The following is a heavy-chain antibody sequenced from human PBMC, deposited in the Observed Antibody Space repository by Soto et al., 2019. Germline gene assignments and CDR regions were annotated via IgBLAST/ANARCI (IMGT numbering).Heavy chain of an antibody. V-gene: IGHV4-61*01. CDR3: ARDLVVVTANGYYYYGMDV. Sequence: PSETLSLTCAVSGGSVSSGSYYWSWIRQPPGKGLEWIGYIYYSGSTNDNPSLKSRVTISVDTSKNQFSLKLSSVTAADTAVYYCARDLVVVTANGYYYYGMDVRGQGATVTVSS. J-gene: IGHJ6*02. CDR2: IYYSGST. CDR1: GGSVSSGSYY. D-gene: IGHD2-21*02.